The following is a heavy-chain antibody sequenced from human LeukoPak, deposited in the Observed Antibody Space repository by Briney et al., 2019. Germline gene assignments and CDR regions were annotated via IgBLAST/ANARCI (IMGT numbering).Heavy chain of an antibody. CDR2: ISAYNGNT. Sequence: ASVKVSCKASGYTFTSYGNSWVRQAPGQGLEWMGWISAYNGNTNYAQKLQGRVTMTTDTSTNTAYMELRSLRSDDTAVYYCARDLEDTAMSYYYYGMDVWGQGTTVTVSS. CDR3: ARDLEDTAMSYYYYGMDV. V-gene: IGHV1-18*01. J-gene: IGHJ6*02. D-gene: IGHD5-18*01. CDR1: GYTFTSYG.